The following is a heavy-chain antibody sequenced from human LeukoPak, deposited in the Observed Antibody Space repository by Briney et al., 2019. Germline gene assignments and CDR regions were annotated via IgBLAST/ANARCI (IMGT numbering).Heavy chain of an antibody. D-gene: IGHD1/OR15-1a*01. V-gene: IGHV3-53*01. CDR3: AKVPRTDYFDY. Sequence: GGSLRLSCAASGFTVSSNYMSWVRQAPGKGLEWVSVIYSGGSTYYADSVKGRFTISRDNSKNTLYLQMNSLRAEDTAVYYCAKVPRTDYFDYWGQGTLVTVSS. J-gene: IGHJ4*02. CDR1: GFTVSSNY. CDR2: IYSGGST.